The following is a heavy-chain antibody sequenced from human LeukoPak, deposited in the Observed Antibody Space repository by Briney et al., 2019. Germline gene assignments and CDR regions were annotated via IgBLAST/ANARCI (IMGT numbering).Heavy chain of an antibody. CDR3: AKGGPEASAGLSWFDP. J-gene: IGHJ5*02. V-gene: IGHV4-59*01. D-gene: IGHD1-14*01. CDR1: GGSISNYY. Sequence: SETLSLTCTVSGGSISNYYWYWMRQPPGKGLEWIGYIYYSGSTNYNPSLKSRVTISVDTSKNQFSLKLSSMTAADTAVYYCAKGGPEASAGLSWFDPWGQGTLVTVSS. CDR2: IYYSGST.